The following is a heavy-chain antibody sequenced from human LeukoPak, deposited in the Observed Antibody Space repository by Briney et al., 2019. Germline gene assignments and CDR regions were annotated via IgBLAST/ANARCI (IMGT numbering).Heavy chain of an antibody. CDR1: GGSISSYY. CDR3: ARGGGGSYYYYYYMDV. CDR2: IYYSGST. Sequence: PSETLSLTCTVSGGSISSYYWSWIRQPPGKGLEWIGYIYYSGSTNYNPSLKSRVTISVDTSKNQFSLKLSSVTAADTAVYYCARGGGGSYYYYYYMDVWGKGTTVTVSS. V-gene: IGHV4-59*01. J-gene: IGHJ6*03. D-gene: IGHD2-15*01.